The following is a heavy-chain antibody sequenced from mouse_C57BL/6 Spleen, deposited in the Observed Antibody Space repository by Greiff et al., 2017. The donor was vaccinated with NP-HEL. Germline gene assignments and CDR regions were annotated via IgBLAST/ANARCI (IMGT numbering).Heavy chain of an antibody. J-gene: IGHJ2*01. Sequence: EVMLVESGGGLVKPGGSLKLSCAASGFTFSSYAMSWVRQTPEKRLEWVATISDGGSYTYYPDNVKGRFTISRDNAKNNLYLQMSHLKSEDTAMYYCARSYYGSSYGYFDYWGQGTTLTVSS. CDR2: ISDGGSYT. D-gene: IGHD1-1*01. CDR1: GFTFSSYA. CDR3: ARSYYGSSYGYFDY. V-gene: IGHV5-4*03.